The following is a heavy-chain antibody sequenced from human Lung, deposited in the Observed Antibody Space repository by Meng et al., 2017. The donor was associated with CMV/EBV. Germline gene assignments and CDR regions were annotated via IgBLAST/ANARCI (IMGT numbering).Heavy chain of an antibody. Sequence: VPGRGEPSQTLQQTCAISGDSVPSNSAAWNWIRQSPSRGLEWLGRTFYRSKWSNEYAVSVKSRITINPDTSKNQFFLQLNSMTPEDTAVYYCARGYGPIHSEYNFDYWGQGTLVTVSS. CDR1: GDSVPSNSAA. CDR2: TFYRSKWSN. D-gene: IGHD1-26*01. V-gene: IGHV6-1*01. J-gene: IGHJ4*02. CDR3: ARGYGPIHSEYNFDY.